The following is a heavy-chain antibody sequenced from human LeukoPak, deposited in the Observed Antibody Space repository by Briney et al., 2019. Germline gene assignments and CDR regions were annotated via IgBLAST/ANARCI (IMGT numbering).Heavy chain of an antibody. CDR3: ARSYYDSSGYFDY. Sequence: SVKVSCKASGGTFSSYAISWVRQAPAQGLEWMGRIIPILGIANYARKFQGRVTITADKSTSTAYMELSSLRSEDTAVYYCARSYYDSSGYFDYWGQGTLVTVSS. J-gene: IGHJ4*02. CDR1: GGTFSSYA. D-gene: IGHD3-22*01. CDR2: IIPILGIA. V-gene: IGHV1-69*04.